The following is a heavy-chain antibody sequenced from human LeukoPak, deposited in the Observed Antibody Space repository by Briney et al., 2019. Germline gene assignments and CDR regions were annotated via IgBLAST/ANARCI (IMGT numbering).Heavy chain of an antibody. CDR3: VKGAMLRLPPFDY. CDR2: ISSNGGST. J-gene: IGHJ4*02. V-gene: IGHV3-64D*06. D-gene: IGHD3-10*02. CDR1: GFTFSSYA. Sequence: GGSLRLSCSASGFTFSSYAMHWVRQAPGKGLEYVSAISSNGGSTYYADSVKGRFTISRDNSNNTLYLKMSSLRAEDTAVYYCVKGAMLRLPPFDYWGQGTLVTVSS.